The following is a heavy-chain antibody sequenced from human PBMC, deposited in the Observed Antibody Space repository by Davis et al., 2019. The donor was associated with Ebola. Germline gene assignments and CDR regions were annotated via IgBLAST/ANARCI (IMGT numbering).Heavy chain of an antibody. J-gene: IGHJ4*02. D-gene: IGHD2-15*01. CDR1: GFTFSNYN. Sequence: PGGSLRLSCAVSGFTFSNYNINWVRQTPGKGLEWVSHISDDSSSTYYADSVKGRFTISRDNAKNSLYLQLNTLRDEDTAVYFCVSAGWDHWGQGTLVTVSS. CDR2: ISDDSSST. CDR3: VSAGWDH. V-gene: IGHV3-48*02.